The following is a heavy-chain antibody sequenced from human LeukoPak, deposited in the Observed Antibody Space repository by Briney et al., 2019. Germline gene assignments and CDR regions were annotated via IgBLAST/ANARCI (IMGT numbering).Heavy chain of an antibody. D-gene: IGHD3-22*01. CDR3: ARDPTDSSGYYYYYYMDA. CDR1: GFIFSSYW. CDR2: IKPDGTEK. J-gene: IGHJ6*03. V-gene: IGHV3-7*01. Sequence: GGSLRLSCAASGFIFSSYWMSWVRQTPEKGLEWVANIKPDGTEKYYVESVKGRFTISRDNAKNSLYLQMNSLRAEDTAVYYCARDPTDSSGYYYYYYMDAWGKGTTVTVSS.